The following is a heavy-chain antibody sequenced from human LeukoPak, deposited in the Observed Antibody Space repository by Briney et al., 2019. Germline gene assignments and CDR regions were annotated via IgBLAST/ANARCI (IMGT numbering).Heavy chain of an antibody. CDR3: ARGYYDSSGYSYIDY. D-gene: IGHD3-22*01. J-gene: IGHJ4*02. CDR1: GFTVSSNY. V-gene: IGHV3-53*01. CDR2: IYSGGST. Sequence: PGGSLRLSCAASGFTVSSNYMSWVRQAPGKGLEWVSVIYSGGSTYYADSVKGRFTISRDNSKNTLYLQMNSLRAEDTAVYYCARGYYDSSGYSYIDYWGQGTLVTVSS.